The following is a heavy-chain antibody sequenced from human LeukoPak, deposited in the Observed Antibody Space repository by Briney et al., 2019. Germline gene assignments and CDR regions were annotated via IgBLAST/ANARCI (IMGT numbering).Heavy chain of an antibody. J-gene: IGHJ2*01. D-gene: IGHD6-25*01. CDR1: GFTFNNYY. CDR3: ARDPLSLRLTEWYFDL. V-gene: IGHV3-11*01. CDR2: ISSSGNTV. Sequence: GGSLRLSCAASGFTFNNYYFNWIRQAPGKGLEWVSYISSSGNTVYYADSVKGRFTISRDNAKNSVYLQMNSLRGDDTAVYYCARDPLSLRLTEWYFDLWGRGTLVTVSS.